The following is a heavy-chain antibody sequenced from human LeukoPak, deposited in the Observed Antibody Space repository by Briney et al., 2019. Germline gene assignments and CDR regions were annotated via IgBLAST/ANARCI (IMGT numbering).Heavy chain of an antibody. J-gene: IGHJ4*02. CDR2: IIPIFGTA. CDR3: AREDYYDSSGYYAY. V-gene: IGHV1-69*13. CDR1: GGTFSSYA. Sequence: SVKVSCTASGGTFSSYAISWVRQAPGQGLEWMGGIIPIFGTANYAQKFQGRVTITADESTSTAYMELSSLRSEDTAVYYCAREDYYDSSGYYAYWGQGTLVTVSS. D-gene: IGHD3-22*01.